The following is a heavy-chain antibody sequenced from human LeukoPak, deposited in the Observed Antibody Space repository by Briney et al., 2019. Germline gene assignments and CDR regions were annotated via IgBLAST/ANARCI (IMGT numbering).Heavy chain of an antibody. CDR3: AKCGTTCYANAFYI. D-gene: IGHD2-2*01. CDR2: ISRSGGDT. V-gene: IGHV3-23*01. Sequence: GVSLRLSCAASGFTFSSYAMTWVRQAPGKGREWVSAISRSGGDTEYADSVKGRFTISRDNSKNTLYMQMNSLRAEDAAVYYCAKCGTTCYANAFYIWGQGTMVTVSS. CDR1: GFTFSSYA. J-gene: IGHJ3*02.